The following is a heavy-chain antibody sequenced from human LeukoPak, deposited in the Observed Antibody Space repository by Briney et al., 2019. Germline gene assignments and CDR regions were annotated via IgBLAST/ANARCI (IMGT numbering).Heavy chain of an antibody. CDR1: GYTFTGYL. J-gene: IGHJ1*01. CDR2: INPNSGGT. D-gene: IGHD6-6*01. V-gene: IGHV1-2*02. Sequence: ASVKVSCKAPGYTFTGYLKYWVRQAPGQGLEWMGWINPNSGGTNYAQKFQGRVTMTRDTSISTAYMEVSRLRSDDTAVYYCARGEQLVPYFQHWGQGTLVTVSS. CDR3: ARGEQLVPYFQH.